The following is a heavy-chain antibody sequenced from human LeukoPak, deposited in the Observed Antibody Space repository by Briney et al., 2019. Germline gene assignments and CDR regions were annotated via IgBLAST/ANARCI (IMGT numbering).Heavy chain of an antibody. CDR1: GYTFTDYY. Sequence: ASVTVSFKASGYTFTDYYLHWVRQAPGQGLEWMGWINPNSGDTNYPQKFQGRVTMTRDTSVTTAYMELSRLRSDDTAVYYCAREKMGADYWGQGTLVTISS. CDR3: AREKMGADY. D-gene: IGHD3-16*01. V-gene: IGHV1-2*02. CDR2: INPNSGDT. J-gene: IGHJ4*02.